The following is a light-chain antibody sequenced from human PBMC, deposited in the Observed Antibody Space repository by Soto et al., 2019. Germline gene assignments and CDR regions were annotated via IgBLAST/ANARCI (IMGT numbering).Light chain of an antibody. CDR3: SSYTTSSTLV. V-gene: IGLV2-14*03. CDR1: SSDVGAYNY. Sequence: QSVLTQPASVSGSPGQSITISCTGTSSDVGAYNYVSWYQQHPSKAPKLKIYDVSNRPSGVSNRFSGSKSDNTASLTISGLQDEDEADYYCSSYTTSSTLVFGGGTKLTVL. CDR2: DVS. J-gene: IGLJ2*01.